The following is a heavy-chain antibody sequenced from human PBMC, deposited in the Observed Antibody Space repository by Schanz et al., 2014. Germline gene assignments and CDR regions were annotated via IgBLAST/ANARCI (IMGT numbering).Heavy chain of an antibody. D-gene: IGHD3-9*01. CDR2: IGGSGDST. CDR1: GFTFSNHA. Sequence: EAHLLESGGGLVQPGGSLRLSCAASGFTFSNHALSWVRQAPGKGLEWVSGIGGSGDSTHYADSVKGRFIISRDNSKNTLYLQVNSLRAEDTAVYYCANHVRSLTGNDYWGQGTLXTVSS. V-gene: IGHV3-23*01. CDR3: ANHVRSLTGNDY. J-gene: IGHJ4*02.